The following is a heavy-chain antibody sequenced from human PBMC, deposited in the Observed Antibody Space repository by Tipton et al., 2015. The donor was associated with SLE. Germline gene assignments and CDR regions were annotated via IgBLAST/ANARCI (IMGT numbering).Heavy chain of an antibody. J-gene: IGHJ4*02. CDR3: ARALSSSGGFDY. CDR1: GGSISSSNW. Sequence: SLRLSCAVSGGSISSSNWWSWVRQPPGKGLEWIGEIYHSGSTNYNPSLKSRVTISVDTSKNQFSLKLSSVTAADTAVYYCARALSSSGGFDYWGQGALVTVSS. D-gene: IGHD6-13*01. CDR2: IYHSGST. V-gene: IGHV4-4*02.